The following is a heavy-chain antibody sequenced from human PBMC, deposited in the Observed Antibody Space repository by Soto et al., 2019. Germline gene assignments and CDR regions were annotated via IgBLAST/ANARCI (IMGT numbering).Heavy chain of an antibody. V-gene: IGHV3-53*02. D-gene: IGHD1-26*01. CDR2: IYSGGDT. Sequence: EVQLVETGGGLIQPGGSLRLSCAASGFTISGNYMSWVRQAPGKGLEWVSVIYSGGDTYYADSVKGRFTISRDNSRNTLYLQMNNLRTEDTAVYYCAREIGSSGDFWGQGTLVAVSS. CDR3: AREIGSSGDF. J-gene: IGHJ4*02. CDR1: GFTISGNY.